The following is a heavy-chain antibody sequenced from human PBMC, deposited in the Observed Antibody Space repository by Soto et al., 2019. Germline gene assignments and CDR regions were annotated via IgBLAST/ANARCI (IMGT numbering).Heavy chain of an antibody. Sequence: QVQLVESGGGLVKPGGSLRLSCAASGFTFSDYYMNWIRQAPGKGLEWVSYITSSSNTNYADSVKGRCTISRGNAKNTRELQLESRRAEDTGVYYCARDGQSAAGRYYYYYYGRDVWGQGTTVTVSS. J-gene: IGHJ6*02. D-gene: IGHD6-13*01. CDR1: GFTFSDYY. CDR3: ARDGQSAAGRYYYYYYGRDV. CDR2: ITSSSNT. V-gene: IGHV3-11*05.